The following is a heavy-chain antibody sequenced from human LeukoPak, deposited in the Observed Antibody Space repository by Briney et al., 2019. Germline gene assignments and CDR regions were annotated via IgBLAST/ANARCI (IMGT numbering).Heavy chain of an antibody. J-gene: IGHJ4*02. CDR1: GFTFSSFT. CDR2: ISANSGDI. Sequence: GGSLRLSCAASGFTFSSFTMNWVRQAPGKGLEWVSSISANSGDIYYADSVKGRFTISRDNAKNSLFLQMNSLRAADTAVYYCVRGSYGAYDYWGQGSLVTVSS. D-gene: IGHD4-17*01. V-gene: IGHV3-21*01. CDR3: VRGSYGAYDY.